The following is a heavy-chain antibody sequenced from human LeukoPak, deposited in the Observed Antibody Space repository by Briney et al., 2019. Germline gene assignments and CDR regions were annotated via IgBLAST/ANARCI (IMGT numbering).Heavy chain of an antibody. V-gene: IGHV3-30-3*01. CDR1: GFTFSSYA. CDR3: ARDALRGGSDAFDY. D-gene: IGHD5-12*01. Sequence: PGGSLRLSCAASGFTFSSYAMHWGRQAPGKGLEGGAGISYDGINKYYADSVKGRFTISRDNSKNTLYLQMNSLRAEDTAVYYCARDALRGGSDAFDYWGQGTLVTVSS. CDR2: ISYDGINK. J-gene: IGHJ4*02.